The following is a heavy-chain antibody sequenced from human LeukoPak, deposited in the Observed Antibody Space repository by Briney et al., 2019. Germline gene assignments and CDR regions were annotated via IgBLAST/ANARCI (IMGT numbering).Heavy chain of an antibody. J-gene: IGHJ6*02. CDR1: GESLSAYY. V-gene: IGHV4-34*01. Sequence: SETLSLTCAVYGESLSAYYWNWIRKSPGEGLEWIGEINPSGSTNYNPSLKSRVTISVDTSKNQFSLKLSSVTAADTAVYYCARGRGLWGQGTTVTVSS. CDR3: ARGRGL. CDR2: INPSGST.